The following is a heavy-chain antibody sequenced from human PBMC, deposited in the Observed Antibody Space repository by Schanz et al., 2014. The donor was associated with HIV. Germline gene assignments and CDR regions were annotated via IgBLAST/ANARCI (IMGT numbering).Heavy chain of an antibody. D-gene: IGHD3-3*01. CDR1: GGSISGVHYS. J-gene: IGHJ2*01. CDR3: VRLELSYWYFDL. CDR2: IYYSGST. V-gene: IGHV4-31*03. Sequence: QVQLQESGPRLVKPSQTLSLTCPVSGGSISGVHYSWSWIRQHPERGLDRLGHIYYSGSTYYNPSIKSRVTISIDTSRNQFSLNLNSVTAADTAVYYCVRLELSYWYFDLWGRGTLVTVSS.